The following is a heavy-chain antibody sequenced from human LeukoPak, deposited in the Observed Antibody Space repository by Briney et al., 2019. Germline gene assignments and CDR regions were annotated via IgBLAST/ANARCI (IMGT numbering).Heavy chain of an antibody. CDR3: ARGDWFDP. V-gene: IGHV4-59*12. J-gene: IGHJ5*02. CDR1: GGSISSYY. CDR2: IYYSGST. Sequence: SETLSLTCTVSGGSISSYYWSWIRQPPGKGLEWIGYIYYSGSTYYNPSLKSRVTISVDTSKNQFSLKLSSVTAADTAVYYCARGDWFDPWGQGTLVTVSS.